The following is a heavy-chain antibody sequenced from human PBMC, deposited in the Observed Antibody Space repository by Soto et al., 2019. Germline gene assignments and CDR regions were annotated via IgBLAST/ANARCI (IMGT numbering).Heavy chain of an antibody. Sequence: SETLSLTCIVSGESISSSSYYWCWIRQPPGKGLEWIGSIYYSGRTYYNPSFKSRVTISIDTSKNQFSLKLSSVTATDTAVYYCARQRTTVVTQAYFDHWGQGALVTVSS. CDR3: ARQRTTVVTQAYFDH. CDR2: IYYSGRT. V-gene: IGHV4-39*01. J-gene: IGHJ4*02. CDR1: GESISSSSYY. D-gene: IGHD2-21*02.